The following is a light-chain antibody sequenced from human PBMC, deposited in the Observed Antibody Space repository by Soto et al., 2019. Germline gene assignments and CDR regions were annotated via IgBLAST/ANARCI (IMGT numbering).Light chain of an antibody. Sequence: EIVLTQSPGTLSLSPGERATLSCRSSQSVSSNYLAWYQQKPDQAPRLVIYDVSGRATGIPDRFSGSGSGTDFTLTISRLEPEDFAVYYCQKDGSSPTFGQGTKVEIK. CDR1: QSVSSNY. V-gene: IGKV3-20*01. CDR2: DVS. J-gene: IGKJ1*01. CDR3: QKDGSSPT.